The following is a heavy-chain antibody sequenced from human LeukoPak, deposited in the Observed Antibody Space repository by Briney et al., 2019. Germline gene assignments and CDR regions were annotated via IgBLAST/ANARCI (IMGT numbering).Heavy chain of an antibody. J-gene: IGHJ4*02. CDR1: GSSLSTSGVG. CDR2: IYWNDDK. Sequence: SGPTLVNPTQTLTLTCTFSGSSLSTSGVGVGWIRQPPGKALEWLALIYWNDDKRYSPSLKSRLTINKDTSKNQVVLTMTNMDPVDTATYYCAHRQNLRFLEWSWYASGGDYFDYWGQGTLVTVSS. D-gene: IGHD3-3*01. V-gene: IGHV2-5*01. CDR3: AHRQNLRFLEWSWYASGGDYFDY.